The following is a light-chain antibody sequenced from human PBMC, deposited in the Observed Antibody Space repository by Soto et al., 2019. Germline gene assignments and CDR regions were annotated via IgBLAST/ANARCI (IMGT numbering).Light chain of an antibody. CDR1: SSNIGADYD. CDR3: LSYADSLSGYGV. J-gene: IGLJ3*02. Sequence: QSVLTQPPSVSGAPGLRVTISCTGSSSNIGADYDVHWYQQIPGKAPKLLIYSNNKRPSGVPDRFSGSKSGTSASLAITGLQAEDEADYYCLSYADSLSGYGVFGGGTKLTVL. V-gene: IGLV1-40*01. CDR2: SNN.